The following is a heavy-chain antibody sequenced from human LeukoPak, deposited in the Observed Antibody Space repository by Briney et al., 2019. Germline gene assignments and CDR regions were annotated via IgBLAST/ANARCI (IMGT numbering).Heavy chain of an antibody. CDR2: IYHSGSI. V-gene: IGHV4-38-2*02. CDR1: GYSISSGYY. CDR3: ARSDSSQVFQH. J-gene: IGHJ1*01. D-gene: IGHD6-13*01. Sequence: SETLSLTCTVSGYSISSGYYWGWIRQPPGKGLEWIGSIYHSGSIYYNPSLKSRVTISVDTSKNQFSLKLNSVTAADTAVYYCARSDSSQVFQHWGQGTLVTVSS.